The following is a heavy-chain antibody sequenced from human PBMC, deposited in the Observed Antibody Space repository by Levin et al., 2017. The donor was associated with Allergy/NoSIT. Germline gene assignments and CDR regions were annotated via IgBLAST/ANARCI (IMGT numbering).Heavy chain of an antibody. D-gene: IGHD3-3*01. CDR3: ARALDEFGSGYYPRDYYGMDV. J-gene: IGHJ6*02. Sequence: GESLKISCAASGFTFSDYYMSWIRQAPGKGLEWVSYISSSGSTIYYADSVKGRFTISRDNAKNSLYLQMNSLRAEDTAVYYCARALDEFGSGYYPRDYYGMDVWGQGTTVTVSS. CDR2: ISSSGSTI. CDR1: GFTFSDYY. V-gene: IGHV3-11*01.